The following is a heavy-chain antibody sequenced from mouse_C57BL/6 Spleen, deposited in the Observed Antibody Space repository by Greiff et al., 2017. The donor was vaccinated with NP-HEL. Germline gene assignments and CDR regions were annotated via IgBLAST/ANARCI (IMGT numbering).Heavy chain of an antibody. CDR1: GYTFSSYW. J-gene: IGHJ3*01. CDR2: IDPSDSYT. Sequence: QVQLQQSGAELVKPGASVKLSCKASGYTFSSYWMQWVKQRPGQGLEWIGEIDPSDSYTNYNQKLKGKATLTVDTSSSTAYMQLSSLTSEDSAVYYCARPYYSNEGWFAYWGQGTLVTVSA. D-gene: IGHD2-5*01. CDR3: ARPYYSNEGWFAY. V-gene: IGHV1-50*01.